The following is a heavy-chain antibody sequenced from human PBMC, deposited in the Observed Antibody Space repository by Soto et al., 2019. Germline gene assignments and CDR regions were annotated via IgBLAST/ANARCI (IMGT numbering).Heavy chain of an antibody. D-gene: IGHD1-7*01. Sequence: GGSLRLSCAASGFTVSSNYMSWVRQAPGKGLEWVSVISTGGTTYYADSVKGRFTISKDNATNTVYLQMNSLRAEDTAVYHCASAAVSGTGGTTVYWGLGTLVTVSS. V-gene: IGHV3-53*01. CDR2: ISTGGTT. J-gene: IGHJ4*02. CDR1: GFTVSSNY. CDR3: ASAAVSGTGGTTVY.